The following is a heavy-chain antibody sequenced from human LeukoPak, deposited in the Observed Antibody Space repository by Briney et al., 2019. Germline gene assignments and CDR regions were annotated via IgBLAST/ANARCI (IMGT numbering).Heavy chain of an antibody. D-gene: IGHD3-9*01. CDR1: RGSISSYY. J-gene: IGHJ4*02. CDR2: IYYTGSS. CDR3: ARAPTALSYHILTGAHFDY. Sequence: SETLPHTCTVSRGSISSYYWSWIRQPPGKGLDWIGYIYYTGSSNYNPSLKSRVTISVDTSKTQFSLKLSSVTAADTAVYHCARAPTALSYHILTGAHFDYWGPGTLVTVSS. V-gene: IGHV4-59*01.